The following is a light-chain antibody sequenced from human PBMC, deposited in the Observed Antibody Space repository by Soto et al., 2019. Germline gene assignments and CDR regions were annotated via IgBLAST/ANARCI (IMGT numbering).Light chain of an antibody. J-gene: IGKJ1*01. CDR3: QQYNNWPPWT. V-gene: IGKV3-15*01. CDR1: QSVSSSY. Sequence: EIVLTQSPGTLSLSPGERDTLSXSASQSVSSSYLAWYQQKPGQAPRLLIYGASTRATGIPARFSGSGSGTEFTLTISSLQSEDFAVYYCQQYNNWPPWTFGQGTKVDIK. CDR2: GAS.